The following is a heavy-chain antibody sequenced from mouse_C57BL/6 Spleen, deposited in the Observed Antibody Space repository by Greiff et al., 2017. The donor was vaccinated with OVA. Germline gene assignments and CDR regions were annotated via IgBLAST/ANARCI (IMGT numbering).Heavy chain of an antibody. J-gene: IGHJ2*01. Sequence: EVQVVESGGGLVKPGGSLKLSCAASGFTFSDYGMNWVRQAPEKGLEWVAYISSGSSTIYYADPVKGRFTISRDNAKNTLFLQMTSLRSEDTAMYYCARPSTGIFDYWGQGTTLTVSS. CDR2: ISSGSSTI. D-gene: IGHD4-1*01. CDR3: ARPSTGIFDY. CDR1: GFTFSDYG. V-gene: IGHV5-17*01.